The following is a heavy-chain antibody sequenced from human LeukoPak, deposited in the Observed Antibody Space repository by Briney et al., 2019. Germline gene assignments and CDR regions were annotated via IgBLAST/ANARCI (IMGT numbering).Heavy chain of an antibody. V-gene: IGHV1-18*01. CDR2: ISVYNGNT. D-gene: IGHD2-2*01. Sequence: ASVKVSCKASGYTFTSYGISWVRQAPGQGLEWMGWISVYNGNTNYAQKLQGRVTMTTDTSTSTAYMELRSLRSDDTAVYYCARASSTSFCYYYYYGMDVWGQGTTVTVSS. CDR3: ARASSTSFCYYYYYGMDV. CDR1: GYTFTSYG. J-gene: IGHJ6*02.